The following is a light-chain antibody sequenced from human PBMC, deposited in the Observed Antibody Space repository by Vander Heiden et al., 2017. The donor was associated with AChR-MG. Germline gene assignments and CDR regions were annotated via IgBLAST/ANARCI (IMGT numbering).Light chain of an antibody. CDR2: RNN. Sequence: SVLTPPPSASGTPGPRVTISCSRSSSNIGSNYVYWDQQCPGTAPKLLIYRNNPRPSGFTDRFSGSQSGTAASLAISGLRAEDEADYYCAACDDSLSGLFGGGTKLTVL. CDR3: AACDDSLSGL. J-gene: IGLJ2*01. V-gene: IGLV1-47*01. CDR1: SSNIGSNY.